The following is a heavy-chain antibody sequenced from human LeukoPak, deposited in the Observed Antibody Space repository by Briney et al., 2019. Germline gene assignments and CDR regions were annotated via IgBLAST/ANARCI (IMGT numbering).Heavy chain of an antibody. J-gene: IGHJ2*01. CDR2: IYTSGST. D-gene: IGHD4-17*01. V-gene: IGHV4-61*02. CDR3: ARLTTATTLFDL. CDR1: GGSISSSSYY. Sequence: PSETLSLTWTVSGGSISSSSYYWSWIRQPAGKGLEWIGRIYTSGSTNYNPSLKSRVTMSVDTSKNQFSLKLSSVTAADTAVYYCARLTTATTLFDLWGRGTLVTVSS.